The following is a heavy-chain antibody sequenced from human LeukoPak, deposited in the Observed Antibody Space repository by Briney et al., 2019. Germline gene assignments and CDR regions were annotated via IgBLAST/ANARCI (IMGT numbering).Heavy chain of an antibody. Sequence: SETLSLTCAVYGGSFSGYYWSWIRQPPGKGLEWIGEINHSGSTNYNPSLKSRVTISVDTSKNQFSLKLSSVTAADTAVYYCARGRIGSSWVTQFDYWAQGTLVTVSS. CDR3: ARGRIGSSWVTQFDY. D-gene: IGHD6-13*01. CDR1: GGSFSGYY. J-gene: IGHJ4*02. V-gene: IGHV4-34*01. CDR2: INHSGST.